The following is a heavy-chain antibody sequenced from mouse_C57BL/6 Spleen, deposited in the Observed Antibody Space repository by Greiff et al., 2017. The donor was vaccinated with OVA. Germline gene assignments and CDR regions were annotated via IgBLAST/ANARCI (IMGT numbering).Heavy chain of an antibody. CDR2: IHPNSGST. CDR1: GYTFTSYW. D-gene: IGHD1-1*01. CDR3: ARGMVVARYVDV. Sequence: VKLKQPGAELVKPGASVKLSCKASGYTFTSYWMHWVKQRPGQGLEWIGMIHPNSGSTNYNEKFQSKATLTVDKSSSTAYMQLSSLTSEDSAVYYCARGMVVARYVDVWGTGTTVTVSS. V-gene: IGHV1-64*01. J-gene: IGHJ1*03.